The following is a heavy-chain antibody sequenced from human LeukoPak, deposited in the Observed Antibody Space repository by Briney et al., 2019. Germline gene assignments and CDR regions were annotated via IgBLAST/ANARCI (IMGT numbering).Heavy chain of an antibody. J-gene: IGHJ3*02. CDR2: INYKGGPT. D-gene: IGHD5-18*01. CDR1: GFTLSSFS. CDR3: AKSTGYSYGGAFDI. Sequence: PGGSLRLSCAASGFTLSSFSMHWVRQSSGRGLEYVSAINYKGGPTYYADSVKGRFTISRDNSKNTLYLQMNSLRAEDTAVYYCAKSTGYSYGGAFDIWGQGTMVTVSS. V-gene: IGHV3-64*02.